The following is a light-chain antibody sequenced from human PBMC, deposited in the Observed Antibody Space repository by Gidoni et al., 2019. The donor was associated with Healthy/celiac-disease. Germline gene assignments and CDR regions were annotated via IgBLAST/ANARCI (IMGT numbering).Light chain of an antibody. CDR1: PSVSSSY. CDR2: DAS. V-gene: IGKV3D-20*01. J-gene: IGKJ4*01. Sequence: IVLTQSPATLSLSPGERAPLSCGASPSVSSSYLAWYQQKPGLAPRLLIYDASSRATGIPDRFSGSGSGTDFTLTISRLEPEDFAVYYCQQYGSSPLTFGGXTKVEIK. CDR3: QQYGSSPLT.